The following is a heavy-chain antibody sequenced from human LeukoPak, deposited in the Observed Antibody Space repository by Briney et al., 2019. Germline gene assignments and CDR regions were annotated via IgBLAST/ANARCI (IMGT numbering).Heavy chain of an antibody. CDR3: ARHAESGYDRFDH. D-gene: IGHD5-12*01. CDR2: IYDSGST. V-gene: IGHV4-59*08. Sequence: SETLSLTCSVSGGSISSYYWSWIRQPPGKGLEWIGYIYDSGSTNYKSPLKSRVTMSGDTSKNQFSLKLSSVTAADTAVYYCARHAESGYDRFDHWGQGTLVTVSS. CDR1: GGSISSYY. J-gene: IGHJ4*02.